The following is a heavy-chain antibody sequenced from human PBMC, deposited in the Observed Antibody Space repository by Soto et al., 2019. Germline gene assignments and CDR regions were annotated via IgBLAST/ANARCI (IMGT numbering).Heavy chain of an antibody. CDR1: GFTFSSYA. J-gene: IGHJ6*02. D-gene: IGHD2-2*01. Sequence: PGGSLRLSCAASGFTFSSYAMHWVRQAPGKGLEWVAVISYDGSNKYYADSVKGRFTISRDNSKNTLYLQMNSLRAEDTAVYYCARDYEKSSEYHYYYYGMDVWGQGTTVTVSS. CDR3: ARDYEKSSEYHYYYYGMDV. V-gene: IGHV3-30-3*01. CDR2: ISYDGSNK.